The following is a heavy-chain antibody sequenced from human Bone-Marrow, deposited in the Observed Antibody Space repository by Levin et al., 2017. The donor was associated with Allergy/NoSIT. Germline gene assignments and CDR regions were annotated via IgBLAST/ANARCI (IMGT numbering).Heavy chain of an antibody. J-gene: IGHJ3*02. D-gene: IGHD3-10*01. CDR1: GFTFSSYS. V-gene: IGHV3-21*01. Sequence: GGSLRLSCAASGFTFSSYSMNWVRQAPGKGLEWVSSISSSSSYIYYADSVKGRFTISRDNAKNSLYLQMNSLRAEDTAVYYCARAILWFGELDAFDIWGQGTMVTVSS. CDR3: ARAILWFGELDAFDI. CDR2: ISSSSSYI.